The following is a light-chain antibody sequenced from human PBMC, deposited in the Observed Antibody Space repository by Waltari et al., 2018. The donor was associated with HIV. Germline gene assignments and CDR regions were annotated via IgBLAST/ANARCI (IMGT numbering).Light chain of an antibody. CDR1: QSIGTY. CDR2: AAS. Sequence: DIQMTQSPSSLSASVGDRVTITCRASQSIGTYVNWYQQRPGEAPNLLIFAASTLQSGFPSRFSGSGSGTDFTLTISSLQPEDFATYYCQQSHSSPITFGQGTRLE. V-gene: IGKV1-39*01. CDR3: QQSHSSPIT. J-gene: IGKJ5*01.